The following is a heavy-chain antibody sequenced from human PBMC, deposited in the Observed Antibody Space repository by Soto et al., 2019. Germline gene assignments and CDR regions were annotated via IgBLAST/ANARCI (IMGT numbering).Heavy chain of an antibody. D-gene: IGHD6-19*01. CDR1: GFTFSDHY. CDR2: ITNKVDSYTA. CDR3: ARDPHTRGWHHYGLDV. V-gene: IGHV3-72*01. J-gene: IGHJ6*02. Sequence: EVQLVESGGGLVQPGGSLRLSCAASGFTFSDHYMDWVRQSPGKGLEWVGRITNKVDSYTAEYAASVKGRFTISREDSKNSLYLQMNSLKTEDTAVYSCARDPHTRGWHHYGLDVWGQGTTVTVS.